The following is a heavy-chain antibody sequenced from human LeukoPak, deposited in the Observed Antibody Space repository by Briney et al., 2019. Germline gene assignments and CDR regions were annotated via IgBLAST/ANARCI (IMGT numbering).Heavy chain of an antibody. Sequence: SVKVSCKASGGTFSSYAISWVRQAPGQGLEWMGGIIPIFGTANYAQKFQGRVTITADKSTSTAYMELSSLRSEDTAVYYCARLYTHYDSSGYYYEDYWGQGTLVTVSS. CDR1: GGTFSSYA. CDR3: ARLYTHYDSSGYYYEDY. CDR2: IIPIFGTA. J-gene: IGHJ4*02. V-gene: IGHV1-69*06. D-gene: IGHD3-22*01.